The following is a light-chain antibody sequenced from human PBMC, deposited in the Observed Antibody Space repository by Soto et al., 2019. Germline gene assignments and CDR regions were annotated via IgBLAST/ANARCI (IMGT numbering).Light chain of an antibody. J-gene: IGKJ1*01. Sequence: IHMTQSPSTLSASVGQRVTIICRASQSISHWLAWYQQKPGKAPKLLIYDGSSLESGVPSRFSGSGSGTEFTLTISSLQPDDFATYYCQHYNSYSEAFGQGTKVDIK. CDR2: DGS. CDR3: QHYNSYSEA. V-gene: IGKV1-5*02. CDR1: QSISHW.